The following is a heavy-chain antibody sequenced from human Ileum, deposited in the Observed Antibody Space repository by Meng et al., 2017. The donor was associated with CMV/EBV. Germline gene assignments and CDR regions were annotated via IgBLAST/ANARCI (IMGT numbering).Heavy chain of an antibody. V-gene: IGHV1-2*02. D-gene: IGHD5-12*01. CDR2: IKPHSGDT. J-gene: IGHJ4*02. CDR3: AREIIMAARAFGY. Sequence: QVQLGQSGNEVKKPGASVKVSCKASGYTFTDYYMHWVRQAPGQGLEWMGWIKPHSGDTKYEKKFQGRVTMTSDTSISTVYMELTRLTPDDTAIYYCAREIIMAARAFGYWGQGTLVTVSS. CDR1: GYTFTDYY.